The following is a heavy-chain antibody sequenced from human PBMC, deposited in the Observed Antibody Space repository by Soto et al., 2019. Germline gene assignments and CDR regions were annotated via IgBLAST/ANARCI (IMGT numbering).Heavy chain of an antibody. CDR2: IIPIFGTA. D-gene: IGHD3-22*01. Sequence: QVQLVQSGAEVKKPVSSVKVSCKASGGPFSSYAISWVRQAPGQGLEWMGGIIPIFGTANYAQKFQGRVTITADESTSTAYMELSSLRSEDTAVYYCARARKRFNYYDSSGYFDYWGQGTLVTVSS. CDR1: GGPFSSYA. V-gene: IGHV1-69*01. J-gene: IGHJ4*02. CDR3: ARARKRFNYYDSSGYFDY.